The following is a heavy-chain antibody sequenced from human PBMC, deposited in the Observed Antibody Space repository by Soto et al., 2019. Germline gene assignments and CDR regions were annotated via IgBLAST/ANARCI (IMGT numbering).Heavy chain of an antibody. CDR1: GYTFTSYA. Sequence: GASVKGSCKASGYTFTSYAMHWVGQAPGQRLEWMGWINAGNGNTKYSQKFQGRVTITRDTSASTAYMELSSLRSEDTAVYYCARRGPGGAFDIWGQGTMVTVSS. CDR2: INAGNGNT. J-gene: IGHJ3*02. D-gene: IGHD2-15*01. CDR3: ARRGPGGAFDI. V-gene: IGHV1-3*01.